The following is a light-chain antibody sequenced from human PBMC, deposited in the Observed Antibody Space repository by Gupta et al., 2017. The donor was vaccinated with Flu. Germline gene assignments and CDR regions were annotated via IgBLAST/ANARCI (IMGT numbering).Light chain of an antibody. CDR2: EVS. J-gene: IGLJ2*01. V-gene: IGLV2-14*01. CDR1: SSDVGGYNY. CDR3: SSYTSSGTRVV. Sequence: QSALTQPASASGSPGQLITISCTGTSSDVGGYNYVSWYQQHPGKAPKILIYEVSSRPSGVSNRFSGSKSGNTASLTISGLQAEDEADYYCSSYTSSGTRVVFGGGTKLTVL.